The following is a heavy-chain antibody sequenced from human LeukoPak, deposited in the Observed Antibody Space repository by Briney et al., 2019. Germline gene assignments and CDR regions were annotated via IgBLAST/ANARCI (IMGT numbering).Heavy chain of an antibody. CDR1: GFTFSSYS. CDR3: AKDFVDYYDSSGYPLHAFDI. J-gene: IGHJ3*02. CDR2: ISSSSSYI. Sequence: GGSLRLSCAASGFTFSSYSMNWVRQAPGKGLEWVSSISSSSSYIYYADSVKGRFTISRDNAKNSLYLQMNSLRAEDTAVYYCAKDFVDYYDSSGYPLHAFDIWGQGTTVTVSS. V-gene: IGHV3-21*01. D-gene: IGHD3-22*01.